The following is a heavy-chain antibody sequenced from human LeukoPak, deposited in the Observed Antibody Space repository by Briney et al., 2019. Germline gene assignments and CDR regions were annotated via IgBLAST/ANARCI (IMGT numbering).Heavy chain of an antibody. CDR1: GFTFSSYS. Sequence: PGGSLRLSCAASGFTFSSYSMNWVRQAPGKGLEWVSSISSSSSYIYYADSVKGRFTISRDNAKNSLYLQMNSLRAEDTAVYYCARVGGRFGYCSGGSCYSPCDYWGQGTLVTVSS. J-gene: IGHJ4*02. CDR3: ARVGGRFGYCSGGSCYSPCDY. V-gene: IGHV3-21*01. CDR2: ISSSSSYI. D-gene: IGHD2-15*01.